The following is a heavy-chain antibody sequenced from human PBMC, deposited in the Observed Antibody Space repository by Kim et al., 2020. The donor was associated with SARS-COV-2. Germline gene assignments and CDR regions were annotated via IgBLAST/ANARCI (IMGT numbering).Heavy chain of an antibody. CDR1: GGSISSSSYY. Sequence: SETLSLTCTVSGGSISSSSYYWGWIRQPPGKGLEWIGSIYYSGSTYYNPSLKSRVTISVDTSKNQFSLKLSSVTAADTAVYYCARYRITIFGVVIGDWFDPWGQGTLVTVSS. J-gene: IGHJ5*02. CDR3: ARYRITIFGVVIGDWFDP. CDR2: IYYSGST. D-gene: IGHD3-3*01. V-gene: IGHV4-39*07.